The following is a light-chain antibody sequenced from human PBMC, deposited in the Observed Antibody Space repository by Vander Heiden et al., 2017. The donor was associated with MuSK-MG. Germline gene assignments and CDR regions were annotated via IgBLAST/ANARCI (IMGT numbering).Light chain of an antibody. V-gene: IGKV3-20*01. CDR3: QQYSSSPFT. Sequence: EIVLTQSPGTLSLSPGERATLSCRASQSVGSRSLAWHQRRPGQAPRLLIYETSTRATGVPDRFSGSGSETDFTLTISRLEPEDFAIYFCQQYSSSPFTFGQGTKLEIK. CDR2: ETS. CDR1: QSVGSRS. J-gene: IGKJ2*01.